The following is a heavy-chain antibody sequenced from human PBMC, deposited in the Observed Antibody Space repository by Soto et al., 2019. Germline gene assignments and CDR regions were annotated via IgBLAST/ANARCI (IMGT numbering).Heavy chain of an antibody. D-gene: IGHD6-13*01. Sequence: EVQLVESGGGLIQPGGSLRLSCAASGFTVSSNYMSWVRQAPGKGLEWVSVIYSGGSTYYADSVKGRFTISRDNSKNTLYLQMNSLRAEDTAVYYCARDRYSTVSFGYCGQGTLVTVSS. CDR2: IYSGGST. CDR3: ARDRYSTVSFGY. J-gene: IGHJ4*02. V-gene: IGHV3-53*01. CDR1: GFTVSSNY.